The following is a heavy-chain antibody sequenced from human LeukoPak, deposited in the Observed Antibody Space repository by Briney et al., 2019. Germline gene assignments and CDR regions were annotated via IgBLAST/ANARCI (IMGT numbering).Heavy chain of an antibody. J-gene: IGHJ6*01. Sequence: GGSLRLSCAASGFTFSSYAMSWVRQAPGKGLEWVSAISGSGGSTYYADSVKGRFTISRDNSKNTLYLQMNSLRAEDTAVYYCAKIYGSGPDSILDVRGQGATVSASS. CDR2: ISGSGGST. CDR1: GFTFSSYA. D-gene: IGHD3-10*01. CDR3: AKIYGSGPDSILDV. V-gene: IGHV3-23*01.